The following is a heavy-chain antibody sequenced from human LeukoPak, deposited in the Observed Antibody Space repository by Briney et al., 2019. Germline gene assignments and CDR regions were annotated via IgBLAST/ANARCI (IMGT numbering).Heavy chain of an antibody. CDR3: ARVTPEYSGDDY. CDR1: GGSFSGYY. CDR2: INHSGST. Sequence: SETLSLTCAVYGGSFSGYYWSWIRQPPGKGLEWIGEINHSGSTNYNPSLKSRVTISVDTSKNQFSLKLSSVTAADTAVYYCARVTPEYSGDDYWGQGTLVTVSS. V-gene: IGHV4-34*01. D-gene: IGHD6-6*01. J-gene: IGHJ4*02.